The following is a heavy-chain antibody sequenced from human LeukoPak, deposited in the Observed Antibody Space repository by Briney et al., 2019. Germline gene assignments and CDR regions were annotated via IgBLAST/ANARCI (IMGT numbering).Heavy chain of an antibody. D-gene: IGHD4-23*01. CDR2: INPNNGGT. CDR3: ASESDYGGNSY. Sequence: ASVKVSCKASGYTFTGYYMHWVRQAPGQGLEWMGWINPNNGGTNYAQKVQGRVTMTRETSISTAYMELSRLRSDDTAVYYCASESDYGGNSYWGQGTLVTVSS. V-gene: IGHV1-2*02. CDR1: GYTFTGYY. J-gene: IGHJ4*02.